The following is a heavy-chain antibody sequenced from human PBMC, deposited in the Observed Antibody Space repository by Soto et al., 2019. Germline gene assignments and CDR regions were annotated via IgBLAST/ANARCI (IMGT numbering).Heavy chain of an antibody. V-gene: IGHV1-24*01. J-gene: IGHJ4*02. Sequence: ASVKVSCKASGYTLTELSMHWVRQAPGKGLEWMGGFDPEDGETIYAQKFQGRVTMTEDTSTDTAYMELSSLRSEDTAVYYCATGLVGATRFDYWGQGTLVTVSS. CDR2: FDPEDGET. D-gene: IGHD1-26*01. CDR1: GYTLTELS. CDR3: ATGLVGATRFDY.